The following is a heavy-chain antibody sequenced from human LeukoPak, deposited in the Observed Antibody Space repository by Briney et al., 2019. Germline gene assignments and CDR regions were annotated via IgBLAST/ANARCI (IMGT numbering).Heavy chain of an antibody. CDR3: ARAPPQWELIFDN. Sequence: PSETLSLTCAVYGGSFSGYYWSWIRQPPGKGLEWIGEINHGGSTNYNPSFKSRGTISVDTSKNQFFLKLMSVTATDQAVVYCARAPPQWELIFDNWGQRTLVTVSS. CDR1: GGSFSGYY. D-gene: IGHD1-26*01. V-gene: IGHV4-34*01. CDR2: INHGGST. J-gene: IGHJ4*02.